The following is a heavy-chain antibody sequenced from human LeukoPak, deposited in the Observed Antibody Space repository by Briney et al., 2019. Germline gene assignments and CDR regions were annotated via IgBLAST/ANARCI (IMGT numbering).Heavy chain of an antibody. V-gene: IGHV1-18*01. CDR1: GYTFSSFG. D-gene: IGHD3-22*01. Sequence: ASVKVSCKASGYTFSSFGISWVRQAPGQGLEWMGWISAYNGNTKYAQKLQGGVTMTTDTSTSTAYMELRSLRSDDTAVYYCARDIYYYDSSAYYYFDYWGQGTLVTVSS. CDR2: ISAYNGNT. J-gene: IGHJ4*02. CDR3: ARDIYYYDSSAYYYFDY.